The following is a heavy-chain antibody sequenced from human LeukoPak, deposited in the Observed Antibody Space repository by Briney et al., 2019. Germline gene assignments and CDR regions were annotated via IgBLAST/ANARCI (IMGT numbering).Heavy chain of an antibody. D-gene: IGHD2-15*01. Sequence: PGGSLRLSCAASGFTFSSYEMNWVRQAPAQGLEWVAYISSTGNTVHYTGSVKGRFTISRDNAKNSLYLQMNRLRAEDTAVYYCTKETPQMDVWGKGTTVTVPS. CDR1: GFTFSSYE. CDR2: ISSTGNTV. CDR3: TKETPQMDV. J-gene: IGHJ6*04. V-gene: IGHV3-48*03.